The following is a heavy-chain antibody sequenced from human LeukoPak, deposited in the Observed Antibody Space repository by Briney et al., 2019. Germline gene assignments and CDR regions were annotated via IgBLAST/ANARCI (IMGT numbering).Heavy chain of an antibody. CDR1: GFTFSTYP. J-gene: IGHJ4*02. D-gene: IGHD3-3*01. Sequence: PGGSLRLSCAASGFTFSTYPMHWLRQAPGKGQEWVAFISNDGSNNYYADSVEGRCTISRDNSKNTLYLQMNSLRTEDTAVYYCARNRFVDYWGQGTLVTVSS. CDR2: ISNDGSNN. V-gene: IGHV3-30-3*01. CDR3: ARNRFVDY.